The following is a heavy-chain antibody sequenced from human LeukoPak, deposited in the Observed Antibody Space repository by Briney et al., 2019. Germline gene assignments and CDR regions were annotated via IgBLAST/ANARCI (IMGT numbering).Heavy chain of an antibody. CDR2: IWYDGSNK. CDR3: ARGSLWFGELRLDY. J-gene: IGHJ4*02. Sequence: GGSLRLSCAASGFTFSSYGMHWVRQAPGKGLEWVAVIWYDGSNKYYADSVKGRFTISRDNSRNTLYLQMNSLRAEDTAVYYCARGSLWFGELRLDYWGRGTLVTVSS. D-gene: IGHD3-10*01. CDR1: GFTFSSYG. V-gene: IGHV3-33*01.